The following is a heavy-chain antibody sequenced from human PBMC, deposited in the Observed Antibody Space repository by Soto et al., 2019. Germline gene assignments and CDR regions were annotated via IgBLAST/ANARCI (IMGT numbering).Heavy chain of an antibody. D-gene: IGHD4-17*01. Sequence: SETLSLTCTVSGGSISSGDYYWSWIRQPPGKGLEWIGYKYYRGSTYYHPSLESRVTILEDTSKNQISLRLSLVTAADTAVYYCARGERYRMTSVNVFDYWGQGALVTVSS. J-gene: IGHJ4*02. CDR3: ARGERYRMTSVNVFDY. V-gene: IGHV4-30-4*01. CDR1: GGSISSGDYY. CDR2: KYYRGST.